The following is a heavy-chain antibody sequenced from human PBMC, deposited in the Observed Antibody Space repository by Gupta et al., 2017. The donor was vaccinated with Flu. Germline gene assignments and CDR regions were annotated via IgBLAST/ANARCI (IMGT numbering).Heavy chain of an antibody. CDR2: IYWDNDK. V-gene: IGHV2-5*02. CDR3: ARSVLYWAPDSFDI. J-gene: IGHJ3*02. D-gene: IGHD2-15*01. CDR1: GFSLRTTGVH. Sequence: GFSLRTTGVHVGWIRQPPGKALEWLALIYWDNDKAFNPSLKSRLNITKDTSRNQVVLRMTNLDPVDTATYYCARSVLYWAPDSFDIWGQGTMGTVSS.